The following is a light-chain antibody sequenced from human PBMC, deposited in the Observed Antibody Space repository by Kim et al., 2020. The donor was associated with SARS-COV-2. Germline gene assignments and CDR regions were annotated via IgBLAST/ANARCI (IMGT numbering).Light chain of an antibody. J-gene: IGLJ1*01. CDR1: SRDVGGYNY. Sequence: TIPCTGTSRDVGGYNYVSWYQQHPGKAPKLMIYEGSKRPSGVPDRFSGSKSGNTASLTVSGLQAEDEADYYCSSYAGSNRVFGTGTKVTVL. V-gene: IGLV2-8*01. CDR2: EGS. CDR3: SSYAGSNRV.